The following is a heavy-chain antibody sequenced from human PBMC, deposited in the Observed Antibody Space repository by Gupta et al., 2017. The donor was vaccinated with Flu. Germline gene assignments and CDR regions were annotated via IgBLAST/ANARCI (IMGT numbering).Heavy chain of an antibody. J-gene: IGHJ5*02. CDR2: IIPIFGTA. CDR3: ARDPTVTGLISNWFDP. D-gene: IGHD4-4*01. Sequence: PGQGLEWMGGIIPIFGTANYAQKFQGRVTITADESTSTAYMELSSLRSEDTAVYYCARDPTVTGLISNWFDPWGQGTLVTVSS. V-gene: IGHV1-69*01.